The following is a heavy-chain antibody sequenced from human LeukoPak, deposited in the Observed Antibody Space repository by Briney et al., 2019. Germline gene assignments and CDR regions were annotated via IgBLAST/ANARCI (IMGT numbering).Heavy chain of an antibody. CDR1: GGTFSSYA. V-gene: IGHV1-69*13. D-gene: IGHD2-15*01. CDR2: IIPIFGTA. Sequence: GASVRVSCKASGGTFSSYAISWVRQAPGHGLEWMGGIIPIFGTANYAQKFQGRVTITADESTSTAYMELSSLRSEDTAVFYCAGASYRSGGVYYFYMDVWGKGTTVTISS. J-gene: IGHJ6*03. CDR3: AGASYRSGGVYYFYMDV.